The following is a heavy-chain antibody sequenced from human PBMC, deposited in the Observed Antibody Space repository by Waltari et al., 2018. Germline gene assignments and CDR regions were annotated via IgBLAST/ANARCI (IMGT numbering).Heavy chain of an antibody. Sequence: EVQLLESGGTLVQPGGSLRLSCAASGFTFNNYAMNWVRQAPGRGLEWVATVSGSGGRKYYADSVKGRFTSSRDNSKNTLYLQLNNLRGEDTAVYYCARKRVAITGVTYYFDYWGQGTLVTVSS. V-gene: IGHV3-23*01. CDR3: ARKRVAITGVTYYFDY. CDR2: VSGSGGRK. CDR1: GFTFNNYA. D-gene: IGHD1-20*01. J-gene: IGHJ4*02.